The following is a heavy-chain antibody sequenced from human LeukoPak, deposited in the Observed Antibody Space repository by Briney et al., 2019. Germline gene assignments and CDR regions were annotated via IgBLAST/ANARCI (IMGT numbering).Heavy chain of an antibody. Sequence: SETLSLTCTVSGGSISSRSYYWGWIRQPPGKGLEWIGSMYYSGNTYYNPSLKSRVTISVDTSKDQFSLKLSSVTAADTAVYYCARKVRPDYSRFDYWGQGTLVTVSS. J-gene: IGHJ4*02. D-gene: IGHD4/OR15-4a*01. CDR3: ARKVRPDYSRFDY. V-gene: IGHV4-39*01. CDR2: MYYSGNT. CDR1: GGSISSRSYY.